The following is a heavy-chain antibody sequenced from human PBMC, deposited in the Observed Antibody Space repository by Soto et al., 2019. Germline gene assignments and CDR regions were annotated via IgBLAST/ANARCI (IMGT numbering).Heavy chain of an antibody. V-gene: IGHV1-3*01. Sequence: ASVKVSGKASGYTLNSYAMHWVRQATEQRLEWMGWINAGNGNTKYPQKFQGRVTITRDTSASTAYMELSSLRSEDTAVYYCARDTLSTTVTSPIWMYYYYGMDVWGQGTTVTVSS. CDR2: INAGNGNT. D-gene: IGHD4-17*01. CDR1: GYTLNSYA. CDR3: ARDTLSTTVTSPIWMYYYYGMDV. J-gene: IGHJ6*02.